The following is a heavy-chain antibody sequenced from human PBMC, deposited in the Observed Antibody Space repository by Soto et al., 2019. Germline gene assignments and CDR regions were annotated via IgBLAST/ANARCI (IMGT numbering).Heavy chain of an antibody. CDR2: IYYSGST. J-gene: IGHJ6*02. Sequence: QLLSVTWTHSGSCMSSSGYTKSWGRQHLGTCREWIGYIYYSGSTSYSPYLERRVTIPLDTSKNHFSLTLNSVTAEDTAVYYCARGIAVVTTAQLYYYGIDVWGQGITVTVCS. CDR1: GSCMSSSGYT. D-gene: IGHD2-21*02. CDR3: ARGIAVVTTAQLYYYGIDV. V-gene: IGHV4-31*02.